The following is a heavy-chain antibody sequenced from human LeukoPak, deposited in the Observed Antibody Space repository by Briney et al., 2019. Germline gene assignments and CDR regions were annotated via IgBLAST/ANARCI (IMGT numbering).Heavy chain of an antibody. Sequence: GRSLRLSCVASAFAFSTYTMHWVRQAPGKGLEWVAVVSHDSSHKYYVDSVKGRFTISRDTSKNTLFLQMNSLRAEDTALYFCARRLSLRFDAFAVWGPGTVVTVSS. V-gene: IGHV3-30-3*01. CDR2: VSHDSSHK. D-gene: IGHD3-3*01. CDR3: ARRLSLRFDAFAV. J-gene: IGHJ3*01. CDR1: AFAFSTYT.